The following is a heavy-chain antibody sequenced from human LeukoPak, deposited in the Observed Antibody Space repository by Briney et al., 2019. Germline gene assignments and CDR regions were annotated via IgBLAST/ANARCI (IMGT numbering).Heavy chain of an antibody. CDR3: ARGFCTSTSCYGSY. D-gene: IGHD2-2*01. CDR1: GFTFRSYT. Sequence: GGSLRLSCAASGFTFRSYTMNWVRQAPGKGREGVSSISSSSSSIYYADSVKGRFTISRDNAKKSLYLQMNSLRAEDTAMYYCARGFCTSTSCYGSYWGQGTLVTVSS. J-gene: IGHJ4*02. V-gene: IGHV3-21*01. CDR2: ISSSSSSI.